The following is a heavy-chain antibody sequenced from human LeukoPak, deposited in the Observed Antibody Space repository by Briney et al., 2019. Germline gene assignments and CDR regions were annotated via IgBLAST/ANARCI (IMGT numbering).Heavy chain of an antibody. CDR1: GFTFLSYG. J-gene: IGHJ4*02. CDR2: IHYDGGNK. CDR3: AKTWEPKFGFDH. Sequence: GGSLRLSCAASGFTFLSYGMHWVRQAPGKGLEWVAFIHYDGGNKYYADSVKGRFTISRDNSKNTLYLQMNSLRTEDTAVYCCAKTWEPKFGFDHWGQGTLVTVSS. V-gene: IGHV3-30*02. D-gene: IGHD1-26*01.